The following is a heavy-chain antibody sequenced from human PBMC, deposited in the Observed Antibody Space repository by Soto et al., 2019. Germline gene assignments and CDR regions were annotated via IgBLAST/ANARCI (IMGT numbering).Heavy chain of an antibody. V-gene: IGHV1-69*13. CDR2: LIPIFATA. Sequence: SVKVSCNASGGTFSSYAISWVRQAPGQGLEWMGGLIPIFATANYAQKFQGRVTITADESTSTAYMELSSLRSEDTAVYYCARDWPSTTGITVDWFDPWGQGTLVTVSS. J-gene: IGHJ5*02. D-gene: IGHD1-1*01. CDR3: ARDWPSTTGITVDWFDP. CDR1: GGTFSSYA.